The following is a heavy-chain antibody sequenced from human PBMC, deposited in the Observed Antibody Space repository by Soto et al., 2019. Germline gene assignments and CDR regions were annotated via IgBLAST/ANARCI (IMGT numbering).Heavy chain of an antibody. CDR2: IYYSGST. V-gene: IGHV4-39*01. D-gene: IGHD2-15*01. Sequence: SETLSLTCTVSGGSISSSSYYWGWIRQPPGKGLEWIGSIYYSGSTYYNPSLKSRVTISVDTPKNQFSLKLSSVTAADTAVYCCARGYCSGGSCYLKWHWFDPWGQGTLVTVSS. CDR1: GGSISSSSYY. J-gene: IGHJ5*02. CDR3: ARGYCSGGSCYLKWHWFDP.